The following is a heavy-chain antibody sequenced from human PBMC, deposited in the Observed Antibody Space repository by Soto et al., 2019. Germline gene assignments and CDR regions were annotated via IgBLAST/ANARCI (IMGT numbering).Heavy chain of an antibody. V-gene: IGHV3-30*18. CDR2: ISYDGSNK. D-gene: IGHD6-6*01. CDR1: GFTFSSYG. J-gene: IGHJ4*02. Sequence: PGRSLRLSCAASGFTFSSYGMHWLRQAPGQGLEWVAVISYDGSNKYYTNSVECRFTISRDNSKNTLYLQMDSLRAEDTAVYYCAKDNNLVQAYSTASYFDYWGQGALVTISS. CDR3: AKDNNLVQAYSTASYFDY.